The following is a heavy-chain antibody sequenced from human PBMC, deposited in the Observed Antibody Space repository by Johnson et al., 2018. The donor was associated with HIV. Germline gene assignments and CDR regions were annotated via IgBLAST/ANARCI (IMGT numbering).Heavy chain of an antibody. Sequence: QMLLVESGGGVVQPGKSLRLSCGASGLSFSNYDMHWVRQAPGKGLQWVAVIWYDGSNKYYADSVKGRFTISRDNSKNTLYLQMNSLRTEDTAVYYCAREPLGMGSDYYRRTAAHAFDIWGQGTMVTVSS. V-gene: IGHV3-33*08. D-gene: IGHD3-22*01. J-gene: IGHJ3*02. CDR3: AREPLGMGSDYYRRTAAHAFDI. CDR1: GLSFSNYD. CDR2: IWYDGSNK.